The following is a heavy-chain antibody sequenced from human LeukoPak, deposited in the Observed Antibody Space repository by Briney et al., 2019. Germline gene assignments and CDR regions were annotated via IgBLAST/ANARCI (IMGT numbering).Heavy chain of an antibody. Sequence: ASVKVSCKASGYTFTSYGISWVRQAPGQGLEWMGWISAYNGNTNYAQKLQGRVTMTTDTSTSTAYMELRSLRSDDTAVYYCATARRSGWYRYYGMDVWGQGTTVTVSS. D-gene: IGHD6-19*01. CDR3: ATARRSGWYRYYGMDV. J-gene: IGHJ6*02. CDR2: ISAYNGNT. V-gene: IGHV1-18*01. CDR1: GYTFTSYG.